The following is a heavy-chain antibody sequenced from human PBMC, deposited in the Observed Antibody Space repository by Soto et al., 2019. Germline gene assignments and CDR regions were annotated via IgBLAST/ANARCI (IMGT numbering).Heavy chain of an antibody. J-gene: IGHJ2*01. CDR1: GYSFTSYW. V-gene: IGHV5-51*03. Sequence: GESLKISCEGSGYSFTSYWIGWVRQMPGKGLEWMGIIYPGDSDNRYSPSFQGQITISPDKSITTAYLHWSSLKASDTAMYYCARALISSDWYFDLWGRGTLVTVSS. CDR2: IYPGDSDN. CDR3: ARALISSDWYFDL.